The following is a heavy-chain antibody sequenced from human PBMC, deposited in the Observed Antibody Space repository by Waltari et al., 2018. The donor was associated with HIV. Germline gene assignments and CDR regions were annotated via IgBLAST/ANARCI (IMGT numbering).Heavy chain of an antibody. CDR1: GFSLGSNY. Sequence: VQLVETGGGLIQPGGSLKLSCTAFGFSLGSNYMSWVRQGTGKGLEWVLVIYSDGRTYYADSVKSRFTISRDTSKNTLYLQMNSLRAEDTAVYFCGSLRAADYAMDVWGQGTTVTVSS. CDR3: GSLRAADYAMDV. CDR2: IYSDGRT. J-gene: IGHJ6*02. D-gene: IGHD6-13*01. V-gene: IGHV3-53*02.